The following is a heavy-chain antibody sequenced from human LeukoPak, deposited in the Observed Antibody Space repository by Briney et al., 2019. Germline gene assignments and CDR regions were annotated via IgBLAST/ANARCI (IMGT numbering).Heavy chain of an antibody. CDR1: GGSFSSYY. CDR2: INHSGST. CDR3: ARGRREIIAARFFDY. Sequence: SETLSLTCAVYGGSFSSYYWSWIRQPPGKGLEWIGEINHSGSTNYNPSLKSRVTISVDTSKNQFSLKLSSVTAADTAVYYCARGRREIIAARFFDYWGQGTLVTVSS. D-gene: IGHD6-6*01. V-gene: IGHV4-34*01. J-gene: IGHJ4*02.